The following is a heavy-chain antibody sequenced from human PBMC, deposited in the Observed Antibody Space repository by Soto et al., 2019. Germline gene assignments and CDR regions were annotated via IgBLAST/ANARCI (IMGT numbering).Heavy chain of an antibody. Sequence: PGGSLRLSCATSGFTFRFYDMHLVRQAPGKGLEWVAIISRDGNNKDYGDSVKGRFTISRDNSKNTLYLQMNSLRGEDTAVYYCAKGGAYTDGPNDASDIWGQGTMVTVSS. CDR3: AKGGAYTDGPNDASDI. V-gene: IGHV3-30*18. D-gene: IGHD5-18*01. J-gene: IGHJ3*02. CDR1: GFTFRFYD. CDR2: ISRDGNNK.